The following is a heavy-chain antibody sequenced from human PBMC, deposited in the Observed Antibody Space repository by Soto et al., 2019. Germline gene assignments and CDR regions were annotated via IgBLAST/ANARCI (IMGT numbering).Heavy chain of an antibody. CDR1: GGSISSGDYY. V-gene: IGHV4-30-4*01. CDR3: AREPGDTIFGVVITWAV. D-gene: IGHD3-3*01. CDR2: IYYSGST. J-gene: IGHJ6*02. Sequence: SETLSLTCTVSGGSISSGDYYWSWIRQPPGKGLEWIGYIYYSGSTYYNPSLKSRVTISVDTSKNQFSLKLSSVTAADTAVYYCAREPGDTIFGVVITWAVWGQGTTVIVSS.